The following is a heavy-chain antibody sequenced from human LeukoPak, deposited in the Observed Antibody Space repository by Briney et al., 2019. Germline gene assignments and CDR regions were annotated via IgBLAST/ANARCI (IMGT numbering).Heavy chain of an antibody. D-gene: IGHD1-26*01. V-gene: IGHV3-7*01. J-gene: IGHJ6*03. CDR2: IKQDGSEK. CDR3: ARPPNSGSYYLPRYYYYYMDV. CDR1: GFTFDDYA. Sequence: PGRSLRLSCAASGFTFDDYAMHWVRQAPGKGLEWVANIKQDGSEKYYVDSVKGRFTISRDNAKNSLYLQMNSLRAEDTAVYYCARPPNSGSYYLPRYYYYYMDVWGKGTTVTVSS.